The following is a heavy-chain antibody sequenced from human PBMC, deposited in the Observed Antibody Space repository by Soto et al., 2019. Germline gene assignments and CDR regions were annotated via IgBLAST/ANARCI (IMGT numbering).Heavy chain of an antibody. CDR3: ARGSEAWFDP. CDR2: VYSTEIT. CDR1: GDSISSYF. J-gene: IGHJ5*02. V-gene: IGHV4-59*01. Sequence: SETLSLTCTVSGDSISSYFWSWIRQPPGKGLEWIGYVYSTEITNYNPSLKSRVAMSIDTSKNQFSLKVRSVTAADAAVYYCARGSEAWFDPWGQGTLVTVSS.